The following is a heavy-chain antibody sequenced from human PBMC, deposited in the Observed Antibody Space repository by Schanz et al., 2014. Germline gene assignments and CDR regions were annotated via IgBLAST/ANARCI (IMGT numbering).Heavy chain of an antibody. Sequence: QVQVVQSGGGLVKPGGSLRLSCAASGFVFGDYYMTWIRQAPGKGLEWLSYISDSGTYTNYADSVKGRFTISRDNAKSSLYLQMNSLRAEDTAVYYCARAGYDADNWFDPWGQGTLVTVSS. J-gene: IGHJ5*02. CDR3: ARAGYDADNWFDP. D-gene: IGHD2-2*01. V-gene: IGHV3-11*06. CDR2: ISDSGTYT. CDR1: GFVFGDYY.